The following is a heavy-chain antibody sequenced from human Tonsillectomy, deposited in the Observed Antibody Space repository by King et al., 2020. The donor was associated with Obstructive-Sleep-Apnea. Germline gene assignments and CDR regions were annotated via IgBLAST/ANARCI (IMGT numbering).Heavy chain of an antibody. J-gene: IGHJ6*02. Sequence: VQLVESGGGLVRPGGSLRLSCAASGFSFSSYSMNWVRQAPGKGLEWVSSMSSSTSYIYSADTVKGRFTISRDNARNSLYLQMNSLRAEDTAVYYCARELTDTAMSYYYYYGMDVWGQGTTVTVSS. CDR1: GFSFSSYS. V-gene: IGHV3-21*01. D-gene: IGHD5-18*01. CDR2: MSSSTSYI. CDR3: ARELTDTAMSYYYYYGMDV.